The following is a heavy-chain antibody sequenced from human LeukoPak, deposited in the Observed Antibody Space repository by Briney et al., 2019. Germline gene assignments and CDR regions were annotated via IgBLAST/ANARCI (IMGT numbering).Heavy chain of an antibody. CDR3: ARVYLGGDYGARLDWYFDL. V-gene: IGHV4-39*07. Sequence: NTSETLSLTCTVSGGSISSSSYYWGWIRQPPGKGLEWIGSIYYSGSTYYNPSLKSRVTISVDTSKNQFSLKLSSVTAADTAVYYCARVYLGGDYGARLDWYFDLWGRGTLVTVSS. J-gene: IGHJ2*01. CDR2: IYYSGST. D-gene: IGHD4-17*01. CDR1: GGSISSSSYY.